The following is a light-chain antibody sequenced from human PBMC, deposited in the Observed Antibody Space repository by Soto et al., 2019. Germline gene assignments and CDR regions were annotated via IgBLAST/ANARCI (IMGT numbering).Light chain of an antibody. J-gene: IGKJ2*01. CDR3: QQYANSPRT. Sequence: EIVLTQSPGTLSLSPGERVTLSCRASQSVSSSSLAWYQQKPGQAPRLLIYGASSRATGIPDRFSGSGSGTDFTLTISRLEPEDFAVYYCQQYANSPRTFGQGTKLEIK. CDR2: GAS. V-gene: IGKV3-20*01. CDR1: QSVSSSS.